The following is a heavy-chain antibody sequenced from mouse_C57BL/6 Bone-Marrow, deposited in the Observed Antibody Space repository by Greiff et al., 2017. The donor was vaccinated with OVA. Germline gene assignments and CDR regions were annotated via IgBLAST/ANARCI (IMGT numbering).Heavy chain of an antibody. CDR1: GYSITSGYY. Sequence: DVQLVESGPGLVKPSQSLSLTCSVTGYSITSGYYWNWIRQFPGNKLEWMGYISYDGSNNYNPSLKNRISITRDTSKNQFFLKLNSVTTEDTATYYCARDYDSYWGQGTLVTVSA. V-gene: IGHV3-6*01. D-gene: IGHD2-12*01. CDR3: ARDYDSY. CDR2: ISYDGSN. J-gene: IGHJ3*01.